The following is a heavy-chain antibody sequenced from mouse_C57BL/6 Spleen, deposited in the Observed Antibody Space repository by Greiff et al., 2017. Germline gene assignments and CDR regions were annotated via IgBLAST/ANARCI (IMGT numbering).Heavy chain of an antibody. D-gene: IGHD4-1*01. CDR3: TRDWDFAY. CDR1: GYSFTDYE. Sequence: QVQLQQSGAELVRPGASVTLSCKASGYSFTDYEMHWVKQTPVHGLEWIGAIDPETGGTAYNQKFKGKAIMTADKSSSTAYMELHSLTSEDSAVYYCTRDWDFAYWGQGTLVTVSA. J-gene: IGHJ3*01. CDR2: IDPETGGT. V-gene: IGHV1-15*01.